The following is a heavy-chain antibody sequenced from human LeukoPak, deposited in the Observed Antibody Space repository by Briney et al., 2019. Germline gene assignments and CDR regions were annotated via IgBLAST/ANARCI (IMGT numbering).Heavy chain of an antibody. CDR3: GREYGARGRHTFYL. CDR2: ICIDYCTI. J-gene: IGHJ3*01. Sequence: GGSLRLSCAASGFTFSRYDMSWVRQAPGKGLEWVSYICIDYCTIYYAHSVKGRFTISRDTAKNTLYLQMNSLRDDDTSVYYCGREYGARGRHTFYLGGHGKMVTVSS. CDR1: GFTFSRYD. D-gene: IGHD4/OR15-4a*01. V-gene: IGHV3-48*02.